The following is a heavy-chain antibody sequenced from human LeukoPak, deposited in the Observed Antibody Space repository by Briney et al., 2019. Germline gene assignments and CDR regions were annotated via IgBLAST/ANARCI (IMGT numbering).Heavy chain of an antibody. CDR2: ISSSSSYI. D-gene: IGHD3-16*01. CDR3: ASVRRGGLGAGGDSLDY. CDR1: GFTFSTYS. Sequence: GGSLRLSCAASGFTFSTYSMNWVRQAPGKGLEWVSFISSSSSYIYYADSAKGRFTISRDNAKNSLYLHMNSLRAEDTAVYYCASVRRGGLGAGGDSLDYWGQGTLVTVSS. V-gene: IGHV3-21*01. J-gene: IGHJ4*02.